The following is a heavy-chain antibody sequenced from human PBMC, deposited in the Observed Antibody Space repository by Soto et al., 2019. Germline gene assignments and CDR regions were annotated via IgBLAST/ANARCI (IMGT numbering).Heavy chain of an antibody. CDR3: ARGAIVAPHAEYFQH. Sequence: QVQLQQWGAGLLKPSETPSLTCAVYGGSFSGYYWSWIRQPPGKGLEWIGEINHSGSTNYNPSLKSRVTISVDTSKNQFSLKLSSVTAADTAVYYCARGAIVAPHAEYFQHWGQGTLVTVSS. D-gene: IGHD5-12*01. CDR2: INHSGST. CDR1: GGSFSGYY. V-gene: IGHV4-34*01. J-gene: IGHJ1*01.